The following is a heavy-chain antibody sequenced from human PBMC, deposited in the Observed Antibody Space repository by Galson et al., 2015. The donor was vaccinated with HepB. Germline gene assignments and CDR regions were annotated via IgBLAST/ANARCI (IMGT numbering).Heavy chain of an antibody. CDR3: ERYCASSSCSTYSYFYGMDV. CDR2: ISPRSSDT. CDR1: GFTFSSHA. J-gene: IGHJ6*02. D-gene: IGHD2-2*01. V-gene: IGHV3-23*01. Sequence: SLRLSCAASGFTFSSHAMSWVRQAPGKGLEWVSAISPRSSDTYYADSVKGRFTISRDNSKQTLYLQMNSLRAEDTAVYYCERYCASSSCSTYSYFYGMDVWGQGTTVTVSS.